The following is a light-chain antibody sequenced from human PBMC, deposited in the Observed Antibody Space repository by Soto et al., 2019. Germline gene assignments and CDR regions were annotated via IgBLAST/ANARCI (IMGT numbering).Light chain of an antibody. CDR3: CSYAGSYTHV. J-gene: IGLJ1*01. CDR2: DVS. Sequence: QSALTQPRSVSGSPGQSVTISCTGTSSDVGGYNYVSWYQQHPGKAPKLMIYDVSKRPSGVPDRFSGSKSGNTASLTISGLQAXDEADYYCCSYAGSYTHVFGTGTKVTVL. V-gene: IGLV2-11*01. CDR1: SSDVGGYNY.